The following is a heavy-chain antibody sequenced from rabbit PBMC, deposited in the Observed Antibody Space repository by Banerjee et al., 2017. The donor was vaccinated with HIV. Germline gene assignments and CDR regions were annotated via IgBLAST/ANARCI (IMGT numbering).Heavy chain of an antibody. CDR2: IYAGSSGST. Sequence: QEQLVESGGGLVQPEGSLTLTCTASGFSFSSGYDMCWVRQAPGKGLEWIACIYAGSSGSTHYASWAKGRFTIPKTSSTTVTLQMTSLTAADTATYFCARELYYTYGYDGYSSANFWGPGTLVTDS. D-gene: IGHD6-1*01. J-gene: IGHJ4*01. CDR1: GFSFSSGYD. V-gene: IGHV1S45*01. CDR3: ARELYYTYGYDGYSSANF.